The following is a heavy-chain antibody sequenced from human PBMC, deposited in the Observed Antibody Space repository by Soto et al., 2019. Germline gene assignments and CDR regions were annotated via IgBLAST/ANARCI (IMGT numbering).Heavy chain of an antibody. D-gene: IGHD3-10*01. J-gene: IGHJ5*02. Sequence: QVQLQESGPGLVKPSGTLSLTCAVSGGSISSSNWWSWVRQPPGKGLEWIGEIYHSGSTNYNPSLKSRVTISVDKYENQFSMKLSAVTDADTAVYDCARFGQSPHNWFDPWGQGTLVTVSS. CDR2: IYHSGST. CDR1: GGSISSSNW. V-gene: IGHV4-4*02. CDR3: ARFGQSPHNWFDP.